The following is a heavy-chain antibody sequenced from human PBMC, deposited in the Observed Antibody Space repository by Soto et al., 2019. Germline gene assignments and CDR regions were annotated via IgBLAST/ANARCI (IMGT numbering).Heavy chain of an antibody. Sequence: SGPTLVNPTQTLTLTCTFSGFSLSTSGVGVGWIRQPPGKALEWLALIYWNDDKRYSPSLKSRLTITKDTSKNQVVLTMTNMDPVDTATYYCVGGSSGYYYFDYWGQGTLVTSPQ. V-gene: IGHV2-5*04. CDR3: VGGSSGYYYFDY. CDR1: GFSLSTSGVG. CDR2: IYWNDDK. D-gene: IGHD3-22*01. J-gene: IGHJ4*02.